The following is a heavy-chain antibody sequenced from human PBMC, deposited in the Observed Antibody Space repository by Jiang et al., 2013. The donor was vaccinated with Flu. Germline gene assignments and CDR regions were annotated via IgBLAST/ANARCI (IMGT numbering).Heavy chain of an antibody. CDR1: GDSVSSNSAA. Sequence: QTLSLTCAISGDSVSSNSAAWNWIRQSPSRGLEWLGRTYYRSKWYYNYAVSVKSRITINPDTSMNQFSLQLNSVTPEDTAVYYCAGGGTSQYSGFTPWGQGALVTVSS. J-gene: IGHJ4*02. V-gene: IGHV6-1*01. D-gene: IGHD5-12*01. CDR2: TYYRSKWYY. CDR3: AGGGTSQYSGFTP.